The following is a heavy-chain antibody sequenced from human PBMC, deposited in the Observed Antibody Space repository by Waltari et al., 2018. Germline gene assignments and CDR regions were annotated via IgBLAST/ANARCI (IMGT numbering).Heavy chain of an antibody. J-gene: IGHJ5*02. V-gene: IGHV4-59*02. CDR2: IYYSGST. CDR3: ARRGGSPSWFDP. D-gene: IGHD1-26*01. CDR1: GGSVSSYY. Sequence: QVQLQESGPGLVKPSETLSLTCTASGGSVSSYYWSWIRQPPGKGLEWIGYIYYSGSTNYNPSLKSRVTISVDTSKNQFSLKLSSVTAADTAVYYCARRGGSPSWFDPWGQGTLVTVSS.